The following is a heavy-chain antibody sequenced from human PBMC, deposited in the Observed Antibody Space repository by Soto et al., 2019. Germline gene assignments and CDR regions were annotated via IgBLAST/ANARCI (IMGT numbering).Heavy chain of an antibody. V-gene: IGHV1-3*01. CDR1: GYTFTSYA. J-gene: IGHJ4*02. CDR3: ASSIGYFTSEDY. D-gene: IGHD3-22*01. CDR2: INAGNGNT. Sequence: ASVKVSRKASGYTFTSYAMHWVRQAPGQRLEWMGWINAGNGNTKYSQKFQGRVTITRDTSASTAHMELSSLRSEDTAVYYCASSIGYFTSEDYWGQGTLVTVSS.